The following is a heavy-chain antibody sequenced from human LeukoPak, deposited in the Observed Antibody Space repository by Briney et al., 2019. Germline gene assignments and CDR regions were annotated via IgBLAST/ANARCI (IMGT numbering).Heavy chain of an antibody. V-gene: IGHV3-53*05. D-gene: IGHD6-19*01. CDR1: GFTVSSNY. Sequence: GGSLRLSCAASGFTVSSNYMSWVRQAPGKGLEWVSVLYGGGSTYYADSVKGRFTISRDNSKNTLYLQMNSLRGEDTAVYYCARGGTPGYSTGWIDYWGQGTLVTVSS. CDR3: ARGGTPGYSTGWIDY. CDR2: LYGGGST. J-gene: IGHJ4*02.